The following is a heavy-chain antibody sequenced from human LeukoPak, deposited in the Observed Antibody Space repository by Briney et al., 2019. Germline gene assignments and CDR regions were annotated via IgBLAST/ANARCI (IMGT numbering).Heavy chain of an antibody. CDR2: ISGSGGST. J-gene: IGHJ4*02. V-gene: IGHV3-23*01. CDR3: AKGRMGSSSYYFDY. Sequence: GGSLRLSCAASGFTFSDYYMGWIRQAPGKGLEWVSAISGSGGSTYYADSVKGRFTISRDNSKNTLYLQMNSLRAEDTAVYYCAKGRMGSSSYYFDYWGQGTLVTVSS. D-gene: IGHD6-6*01. CDR1: GFTFSDYY.